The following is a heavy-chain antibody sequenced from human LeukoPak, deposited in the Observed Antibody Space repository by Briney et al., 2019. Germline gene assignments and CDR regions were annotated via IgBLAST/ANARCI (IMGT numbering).Heavy chain of an antibody. Sequence: AGGSLRLSCAASGFRLNNYAMSWVRQAPGKGLEWVSAISTTGGSTYYADSVKGRFTISRDNSKNTLSLQMDSLRVEDTAVYYCAKDWTTVVTPKGYYFDSWGRGTLVTVSS. CDR1: GFRLNNYA. D-gene: IGHD4-23*01. CDR3: AKDWTTVVTPKGYYFDS. J-gene: IGHJ4*02. V-gene: IGHV3-23*01. CDR2: ISTTGGST.